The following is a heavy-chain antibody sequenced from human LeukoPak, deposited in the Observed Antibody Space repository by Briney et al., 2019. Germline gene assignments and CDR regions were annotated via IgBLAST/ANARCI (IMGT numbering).Heavy chain of an antibody. CDR2: IIPIFGTA. CDR1: GGTFSSYA. V-gene: IGHV1-69*13. J-gene: IGHJ4*02. D-gene: IGHD5-12*01. CDR3: ARGRNSGYDLGLYYFDY. Sequence: ASVKVSCKASGGTFSSYAISWVRQAPGQGLEWMGGIIPIFGTANYAQKFQGRVTITADESTSTAYMELSSLRSEDTAVYYCARGRNSGYDLGLYYFDYWGQGTLVTVSS.